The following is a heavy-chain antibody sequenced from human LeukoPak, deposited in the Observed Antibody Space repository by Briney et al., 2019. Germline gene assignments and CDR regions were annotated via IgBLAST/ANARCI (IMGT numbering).Heavy chain of an antibody. CDR2: INPNSGGT. Sequence: ASVKVSRKASGYTFTGYYMHWVRQAPGQGLEWMGRINPNSGGTNYAQKFQGRVTMTRDTSISTAYMELSRLRSDDTAVYYCASDMAAAGAVWFDPWGQGTLVTVSS. CDR3: ASDMAAAGAVWFDP. V-gene: IGHV1-2*06. D-gene: IGHD6-13*01. CDR1: GYTFTGYY. J-gene: IGHJ5*02.